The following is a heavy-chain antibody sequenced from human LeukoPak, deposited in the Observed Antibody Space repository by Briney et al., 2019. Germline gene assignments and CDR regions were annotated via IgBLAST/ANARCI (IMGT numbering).Heavy chain of an antibody. D-gene: IGHD2-2*01. CDR1: GFTFSSYW. J-gene: IGHJ4*02. CDR3: ARDPPHIVVVPAAMP. Sequence: GGSLRLSCAASGFTFSSYWMSWVRQAPGKGLEWVANIKQDGSEKYYVDSVKGRFTISRDNAKNSLYLQMNSLSAEDTAVYYCARDPPHIVVVPAAMPWGQGTLVTVSS. CDR2: IKQDGSEK. V-gene: IGHV3-7*01.